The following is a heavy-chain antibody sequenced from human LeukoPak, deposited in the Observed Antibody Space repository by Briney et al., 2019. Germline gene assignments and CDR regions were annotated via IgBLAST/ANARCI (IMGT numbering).Heavy chain of an antibody. CDR3: ARDLSKRLDYYYGMDV. CDR1: GFTFSSYS. V-gene: IGHV3-48*04. D-gene: IGHD6-19*01. CDR2: ISSSSSTI. J-gene: IGHJ6*02. Sequence: GGSLRLSCAASGFTFSSYSMNWVRQAPGKGLEWVSYISSSSSTIYYADSVKGRFTISRDNAKNSLYLQMNSLRAEDTAVYYCARDLSKRLDYYYGMDVWGQGTTVTVSS.